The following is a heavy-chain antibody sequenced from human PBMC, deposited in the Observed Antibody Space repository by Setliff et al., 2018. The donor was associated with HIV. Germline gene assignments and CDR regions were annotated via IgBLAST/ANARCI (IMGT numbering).Heavy chain of an antibody. Sequence: SETLSLTCAVSGASINSNNWWSWVRQPPGKGLEWIGEIYHSGSTNSNPSLRSRVTISVDKSKSQFSLKLSSLTAADTAVYYCARGRTQWPNYNYFDPWGLGTLVTV. CDR3: ARGRTQWPNYNYFDP. D-gene: IGHD6-19*01. CDR2: IYHSGST. V-gene: IGHV4-4*02. CDR1: GASINSNNW. J-gene: IGHJ5*02.